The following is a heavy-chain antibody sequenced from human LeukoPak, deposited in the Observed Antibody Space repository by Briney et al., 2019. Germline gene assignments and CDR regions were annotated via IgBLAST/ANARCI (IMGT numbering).Heavy chain of an antibody. Sequence: ASVKVSCKASGYTFTSYYMHWVRQAPGQGLEWMGIINPSGGSTSYAQKFQGRVTMTRDTSTSTVYMELSSLRSEDTAVYYCATPHYYGSGSYYYFDYWGQGTLVTVSS. V-gene: IGHV1-46*01. CDR2: INPSGGST. J-gene: IGHJ4*02. D-gene: IGHD3-10*01. CDR1: GYTFTSYY. CDR3: ATPHYYGSGSYYYFDY.